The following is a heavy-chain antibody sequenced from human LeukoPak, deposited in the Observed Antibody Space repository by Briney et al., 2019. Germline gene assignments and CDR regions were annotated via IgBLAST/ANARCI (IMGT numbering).Heavy chain of an antibody. CDR3: ARHEAPSSWGTFDF. CDR2: IQPGNRGI. J-gene: IGHJ5*01. Sequence: EEPLKISCVGSGYSFTTYWIGWVRQVPPEGLEWRGIIQPGNRGIRYSPSFQGQVTISADQSITTAYLQWSSLKASDTAIYYCARHEAPSSWGTFDFWGLGTLVTVSS. V-gene: IGHV5-51*01. D-gene: IGHD1-1*01. CDR1: GYSFTTYW.